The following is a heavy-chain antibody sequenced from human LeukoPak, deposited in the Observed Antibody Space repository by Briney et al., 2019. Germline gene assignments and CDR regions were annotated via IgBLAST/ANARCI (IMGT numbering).Heavy chain of an antibody. D-gene: IGHD3-3*01. CDR1: GYTFTSYY. J-gene: IGHJ4*02. V-gene: IGHV1-46*01. CDR2: INPSGGST. Sequence: ASVKVSCKASGYTFTSYYMHWVRQAPGQGLEWMGIINPSGGSTSYAQKFQGRVTMTRDMSTSTVYMELSSLRSEDTAVYYCARGLADFWSGYFVFAEGNLDYWGQGTLVTVSS. CDR3: ARGLADFWSGYFVFAEGNLDY.